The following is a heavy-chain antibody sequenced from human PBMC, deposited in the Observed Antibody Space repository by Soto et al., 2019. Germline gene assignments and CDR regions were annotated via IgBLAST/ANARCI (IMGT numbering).Heavy chain of an antibody. V-gene: IGHV4-30-2*01. J-gene: IGHJ4*02. CDR2: MYHSGST. D-gene: IGHD2-21*02. Sequence: SETLSLTCAVSGGSISSGGYSWSWIRQPPGKGLEWIGYMYHSGSTYYNPSLKSRVTISIDRSKNQFSLKLSSVTAADTAVYYCATLPRGHWGQGTLVTVSS. CDR1: GGSISSGGYS. CDR3: ATLPRGH.